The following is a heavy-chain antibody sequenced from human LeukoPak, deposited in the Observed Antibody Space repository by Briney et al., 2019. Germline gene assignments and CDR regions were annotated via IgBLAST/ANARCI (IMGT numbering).Heavy chain of an antibody. D-gene: IGHD3-10*01. CDR1: GFTFSSYW. V-gene: IGHV3-7*01. Sequence: PGGSLRLSCAASGFTFSSYWMSWVRQAPGKGLEWVANIKQDGSEKYYVGSVKGRFTISRDNAKNSLYLQLNSPRAEDTAVYYCATYGSGSYYTSLNDYWGQGTLVTVSS. J-gene: IGHJ4*02. CDR2: IKQDGSEK. CDR3: ATYGSGSYYTSLNDY.